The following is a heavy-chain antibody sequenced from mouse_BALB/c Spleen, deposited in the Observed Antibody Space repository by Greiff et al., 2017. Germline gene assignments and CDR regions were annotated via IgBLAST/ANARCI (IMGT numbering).Heavy chain of an antibody. J-gene: IGHJ2*01. D-gene: IGHD1-2*01. CDR3: ARRTTAYFDY. V-gene: IGHV8-12*01. Sequence: QVTLKVSGPGILQPSQTLSLTCSFSGFSLSTSGMGVSWIRQPSGKGLEWLAHIYWDDDKRYNPSLKSRLTISKDTSRNQVFLKITSVDTADTATYYCARRTTAYFDYWGQGTTLTVSS. CDR1: GFSLSTSGMG. CDR2: IYWDDDK.